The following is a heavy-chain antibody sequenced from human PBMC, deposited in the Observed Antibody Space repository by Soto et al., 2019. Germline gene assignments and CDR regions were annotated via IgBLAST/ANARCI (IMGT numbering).Heavy chain of an antibody. CDR3: RTQWQD. V-gene: IGHV3-15*01. Sequence: GGSLRLSGTASGFIFSKAWRSWVRQAPGKGLEWVGLIKKKADGGTTDYAAPLKDRFTISRDDSKDPLYPQMRSLKPEDTASYDRRTQWQDWGQGTLDTVSA. D-gene: IGHD6-19*01. J-gene: IGHJ4*02. CDR2: IKKKADGGTT. CDR1: GFIFSKAW.